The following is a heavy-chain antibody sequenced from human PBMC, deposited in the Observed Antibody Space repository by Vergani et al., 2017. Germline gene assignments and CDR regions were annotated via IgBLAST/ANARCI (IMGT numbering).Heavy chain of an antibody. D-gene: IGHD3-10*01. CDR1: GDTFSSYA. V-gene: IGHV1-69*01. Sequence: QVQLVQSGAEVKKPGSSVKVSCKASGDTFSSYAINWVRQAPGQGLEWMGGIIPIFGTANYAQKFQGRVTITADESTSTAYMELSSLGSEDTAMYYVARELGSKNHWGQGTLVTVSS. CDR2: IIPIFGTA. CDR3: ARELGSKNH. J-gene: IGHJ5*02.